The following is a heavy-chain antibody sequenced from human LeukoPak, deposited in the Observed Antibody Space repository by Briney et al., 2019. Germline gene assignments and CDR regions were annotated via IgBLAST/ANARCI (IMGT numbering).Heavy chain of an antibody. V-gene: IGHV3-30*02. D-gene: IGHD2-8*01. Sequence: GGSLRLSCAASGFTFGSSGMHWVRQAPGKGLEWVAFIRYDGSNKKYADSVKGRFTISRDNSKNTLYLQMNSLRAEDTAVYYCANGYCTNGVCYPYYYYYMDVWGKGTTVTVSS. J-gene: IGHJ6*03. CDR3: ANGYCTNGVCYPYYYYYMDV. CDR1: GFTFGSSG. CDR2: IRYDGSNK.